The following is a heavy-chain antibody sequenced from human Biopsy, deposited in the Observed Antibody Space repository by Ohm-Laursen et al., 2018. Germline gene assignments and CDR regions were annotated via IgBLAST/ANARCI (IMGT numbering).Heavy chain of an antibody. Sequence: PPGTLSLTCTVSGGSIGSFFWSWIRQPPGKGLEWIGYIYYSGSTNYNPSLRSRVTISVDRSKNQFSLELSSVTAADTAVYYCARVGAGAPSIDYFDYWGQGALVTVSS. CDR2: IYYSGST. D-gene: IGHD1-26*01. CDR1: GGSIGSFF. V-gene: IGHV4-59*01. J-gene: IGHJ4*02. CDR3: ARVGAGAPSIDYFDY.